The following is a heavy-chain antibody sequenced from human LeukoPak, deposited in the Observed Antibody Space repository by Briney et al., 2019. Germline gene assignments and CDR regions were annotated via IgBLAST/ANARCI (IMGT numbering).Heavy chain of an antibody. D-gene: IGHD3-10*01. CDR3: AKGTDLYYYGSGSYRGFDP. Sequence: GGSLRLSCVASGFTFSSYSMNWVRQAPGKGLEWVSSISSSSSYIYYADSVKGRFTISRDNAKNSLYLQMNSLRAEDTAVYYCAKGTDLYYYGSGSYRGFDPWGQGTLVTVSS. J-gene: IGHJ5*02. CDR2: ISSSSSYI. CDR1: GFTFSSYS. V-gene: IGHV3-21*01.